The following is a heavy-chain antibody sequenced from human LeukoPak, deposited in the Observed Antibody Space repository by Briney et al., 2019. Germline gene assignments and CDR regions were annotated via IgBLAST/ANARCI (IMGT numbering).Heavy chain of an antibody. D-gene: IGHD5-18*01. CDR3: ARSKLWTYDY. CDR1: GYTFTSYA. J-gene: IGHJ4*02. Sequence: ASVKVSCKASGYTFTSYAMNWARQAPGQGLEWMGWINTNTRNPTYAQGFTGRFVFSLDTSVSTAYLQISSLKAEDTAVYYCARSKLWTYDYWGQGTLVTVSS. CDR2: INTNTRNP. V-gene: IGHV7-4-1*02.